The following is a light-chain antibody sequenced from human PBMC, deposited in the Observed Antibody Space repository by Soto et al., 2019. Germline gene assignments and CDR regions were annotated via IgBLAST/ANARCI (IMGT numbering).Light chain of an antibody. CDR3: QQSYSTRRT. V-gene: IGKV3-15*01. Sequence: TVVTQSPATLSVSPGERATHPCRASQSVSSALAWYQQKPGLPPRLLIYDASTRATGILARFSGSGSGTDFTLTISSLQPEDFATYYCQQSYSTRRTFGQGTKVDI. CDR2: DAS. CDR1: QSVSSA. J-gene: IGKJ1*01.